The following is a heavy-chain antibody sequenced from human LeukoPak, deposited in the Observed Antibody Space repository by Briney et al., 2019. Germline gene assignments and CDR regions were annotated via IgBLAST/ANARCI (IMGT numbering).Heavy chain of an antibody. V-gene: IGHV1-69*13. Sequence: GASVKVSCKASGGTFSSYAISWVRQAPGQGLEWMGGIIPIFGTANYAQKFQGRVTITADESTSTAYMELSSLRSEDTAVYYCAIMPLGYSSSWSDLNLDYWGQGTLVTVSS. J-gene: IGHJ4*02. D-gene: IGHD6-13*01. CDR3: AIMPLGYSSSWSDLNLDY. CDR2: IIPIFGTA. CDR1: GGTFSSYA.